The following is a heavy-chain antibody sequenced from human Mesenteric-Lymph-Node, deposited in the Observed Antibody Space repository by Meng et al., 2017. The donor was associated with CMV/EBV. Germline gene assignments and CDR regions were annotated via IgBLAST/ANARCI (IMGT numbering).Heavy chain of an antibody. V-gene: IGHV3-23*01. CDR1: AFFFGNYA. D-gene: IGHD3-3*01. CDR2: ITGGGGNT. Sequence: SAFFFGNYAMSWVRHPPGKGLEFVSGITGGGGNTYYEYSVRGRFTVSRDNSKNLLFLQMDSLRAEDTALYYCAKDQGAIFGVVPYDSWGQGTLVTVSS. CDR3: AKDQGAIFGVVPYDS. J-gene: IGHJ4*02.